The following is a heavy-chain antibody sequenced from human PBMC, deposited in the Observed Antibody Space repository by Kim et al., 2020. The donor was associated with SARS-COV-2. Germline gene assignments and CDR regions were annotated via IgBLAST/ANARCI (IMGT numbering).Heavy chain of an antibody. CDR1: GFTFSSYS. CDR2: ISSSSSTI. D-gene: IGHD1-26*01. V-gene: IGHV3-48*02. J-gene: IGHJ4*02. CDR3: ARDIRWELLGAFDY. Sequence: GGSLRLSCAASGFTFSSYSMNWVRQAPGKGLEWVSYISSSSSTIYYADSVKGRFTISRDNAKNSLYLQMNSLRDEDTAVYYCARDIRWELLGAFDYWGQGTLVTVSS.